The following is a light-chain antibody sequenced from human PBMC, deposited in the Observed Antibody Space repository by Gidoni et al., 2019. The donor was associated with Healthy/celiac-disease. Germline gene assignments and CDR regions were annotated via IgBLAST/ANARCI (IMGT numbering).Light chain of an antibody. J-gene: IGKJ1*01. CDR1: QSITTW. Sequence: DIQMTQSPSTLSASVRDRVTITHRASQSITTWLAWYQQKSGKAPKLLIYKASSLESGVPSRFSGSGSGTEFTLTISSLQPDDFATYYCQQYSSYPGTFGQGTKVEIK. V-gene: IGKV1-5*03. CDR3: QQYSSYPGT. CDR2: KAS.